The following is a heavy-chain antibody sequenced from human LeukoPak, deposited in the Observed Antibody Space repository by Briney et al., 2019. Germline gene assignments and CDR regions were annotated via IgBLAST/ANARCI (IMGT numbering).Heavy chain of an antibody. CDR2: ISSSGSTI. J-gene: IGHJ3*02. V-gene: IGHV3-11*01. Sequence: GGSLRLSCAASGFTFSDYYMSWIRQAPGKGLEWVSYISSSGSTIYYADSVKGRFTISRDNAKNSLYLQINSLRAEDTAVYYCAGVGPSSGDAFDIWGQGTMVTVSS. D-gene: IGHD6-6*01. CDR3: AGVGPSSGDAFDI. CDR1: GFTFSDYY.